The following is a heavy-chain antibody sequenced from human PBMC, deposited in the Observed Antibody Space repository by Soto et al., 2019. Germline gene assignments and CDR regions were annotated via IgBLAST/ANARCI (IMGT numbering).Heavy chain of an antibody. CDR2: IYYSGST. V-gene: IGHV4-59*01. CDR3: ARDGVSIVTPSHYSMDV. D-gene: IGHD1-26*01. Sequence: SATQSITCTVSGGSISSYYWSWIRQPPGKGLEWIGYIYYSGSTNYTPSLKSRVTISVDTSKNQFSLKLSSVTAADTAVYYCARDGVSIVTPSHYSMDVWGQGSTVTVSS. CDR1: GGSISSYY. J-gene: IGHJ6*02.